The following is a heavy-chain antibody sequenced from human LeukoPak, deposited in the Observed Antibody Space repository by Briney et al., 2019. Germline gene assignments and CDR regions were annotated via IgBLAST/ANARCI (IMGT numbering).Heavy chain of an antibody. J-gene: IGHJ4*02. V-gene: IGHV4-39*07. CDR3: ARGNLHFDY. CDR2: IYYSGNT. Sequence: SETLSLTCTVSGGSISSTSYYWGWIRQSPGKGLQWIGTIYYSGNTFHNLSLKSRVTMSADTSKNQFSLKLSSVTAADTAVYYCARGNLHFDYWGQGTLVTVSS. CDR1: GGSISSTSYY.